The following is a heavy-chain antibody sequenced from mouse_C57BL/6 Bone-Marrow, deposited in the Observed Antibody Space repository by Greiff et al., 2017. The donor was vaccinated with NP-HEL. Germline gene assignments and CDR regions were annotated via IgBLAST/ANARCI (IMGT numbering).Heavy chain of an antibody. Sequence: QVQLKESGPELVKPGASVKISCKASGYAFSSSWMNWVKQRPGKGLEWIGRIYPGDGDTNYNGKFKGKATLTADKSSSTAYMQLSSLTSEDSAVYFCARYYDYDDGYFDVWGTGTTVTVSS. CDR3: ARYYDYDDGYFDV. J-gene: IGHJ1*03. V-gene: IGHV1-82*01. D-gene: IGHD2-4*01. CDR2: IYPGDGDT. CDR1: GYAFSSSW.